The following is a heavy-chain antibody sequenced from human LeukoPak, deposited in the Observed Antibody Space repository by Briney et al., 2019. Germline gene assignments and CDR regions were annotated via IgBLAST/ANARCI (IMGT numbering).Heavy chain of an antibody. CDR3: AKEIGVAAAGDPHDY. D-gene: IGHD6-13*01. V-gene: IGHV3-30*18. CDR1: GFTFSSYG. Sequence: GGSLRLSCAASGFTFSSYGMHWVRQAPGKGLEWVAVISYDGSNKYYADSVEGRFTISRDNSKNTLYLQMNSLRAEDTAVYYCAKEIGVAAAGDPHDYWGQGTLVTVSS. J-gene: IGHJ4*02. CDR2: ISYDGSNK.